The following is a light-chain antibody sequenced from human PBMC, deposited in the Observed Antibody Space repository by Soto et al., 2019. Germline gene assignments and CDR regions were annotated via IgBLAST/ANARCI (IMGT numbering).Light chain of an antibody. CDR3: QQYGSSPLVT. J-gene: IGKJ5*01. Sequence: VVLTQSPGTLSLSPGERATLSCRASQSVSSSYLAWYQQKPGQAPRLLIYGASSRATGIPDRFSGSGSETDFTLTISRLEPEDFAVYYCQQYGSSPLVTFGQGTRLEIK. CDR2: GAS. CDR1: QSVSSSY. V-gene: IGKV3-20*01.